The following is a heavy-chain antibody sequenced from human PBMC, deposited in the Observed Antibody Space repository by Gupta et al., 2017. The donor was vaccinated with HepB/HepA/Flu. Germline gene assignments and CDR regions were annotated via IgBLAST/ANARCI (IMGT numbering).Heavy chain of an antibody. V-gene: IGHV3-21*01. J-gene: IGHJ4*02. Sequence: QLVEYGGDLVKPGGSLRLSCVGSGFVFSRYTMNWVRQAPGKGLEWVYSIRGRTNKEYYADSVEGRFTIARDNTEKSLYLQINSLTPGDTAVYYCSRESYGWSNFIFALDLWGQGTLVTVSS. CDR3: SRESYGWSNFIFALDL. CDR1: GFVFSRYT. CDR2: IRGRTNKE. D-gene: IGHD3-16*02.